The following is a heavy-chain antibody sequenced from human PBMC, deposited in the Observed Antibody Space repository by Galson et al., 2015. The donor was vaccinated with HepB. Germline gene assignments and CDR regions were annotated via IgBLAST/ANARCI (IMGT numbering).Heavy chain of an antibody. Sequence: SETLSLTCTVSGGSISSSDYYWGWIRQPPGKGLEWICNIYDSGRTYNNPSLQSRVTITVDTSKKQYSPGLSSVTAADTALYYCATGVGYSSGWRPFDSWGQGTLVTVSS. CDR1: GGSISSSDYY. V-gene: IGHV4-39*01. CDR2: IYDSGRT. J-gene: IGHJ4*02. CDR3: ATGVGYSSGWRPFDS. D-gene: IGHD6-19*01.